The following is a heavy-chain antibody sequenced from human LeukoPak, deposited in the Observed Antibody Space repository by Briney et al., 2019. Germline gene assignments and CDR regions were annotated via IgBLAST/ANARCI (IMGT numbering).Heavy chain of an antibody. Sequence: PSETLSLTCTVSGGSISSYYWNWIRQPPGKGLEWIGCIYYSGSTTYNPSLKSRVTISVDTSKNQFSLKLSSVTAADTAVYYCARRAGAYYYYGMDVWGQGTTATVSS. J-gene: IGHJ6*02. CDR1: GGSISSYY. CDR3: ARRAGAYYYYGMDV. CDR2: IYYSGST. D-gene: IGHD6-19*01. V-gene: IGHV4-59*08.